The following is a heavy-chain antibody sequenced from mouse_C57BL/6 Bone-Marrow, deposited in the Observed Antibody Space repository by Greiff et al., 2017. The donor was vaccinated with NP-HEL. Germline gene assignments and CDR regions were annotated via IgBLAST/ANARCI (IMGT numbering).Heavy chain of an antibody. Sequence: QVQLQQPGTELVKPGASVKLSCKASGYTFTSYWMHWVKQRPGQGLEWIGNINPSNGGTNYNEKFKSKATLTVDKSSSTAYMQLSSLTSEDAAVYYCATGAVVATDYFDYWGQGTTLTVSS. CDR3: ATGAVVATDYFDY. D-gene: IGHD1-1*01. V-gene: IGHV1-53*01. J-gene: IGHJ2*01. CDR1: GYTFTSYW. CDR2: INPSNGGT.